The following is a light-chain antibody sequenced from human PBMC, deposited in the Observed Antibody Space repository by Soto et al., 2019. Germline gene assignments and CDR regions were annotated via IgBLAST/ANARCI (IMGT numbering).Light chain of an antibody. CDR2: DVT. J-gene: IGLJ3*02. CDR1: SSDVGGYNY. V-gene: IGLV2-11*01. CDR3: CSYAGSSTSL. Sequence: QSVLTQPRSVSGSPGQSVSISCTGTSSDVGGYNYVSWYQQYPGKAPKLMIYDVTKRPSGVPDRFSGSKSGNRASLTISGLQAEDEADYYCCSYAGSSTSLFGGGTKVTLL.